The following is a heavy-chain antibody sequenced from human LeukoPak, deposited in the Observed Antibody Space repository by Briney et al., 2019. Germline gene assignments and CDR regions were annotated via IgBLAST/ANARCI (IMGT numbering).Heavy chain of an antibody. D-gene: IGHD2/OR15-2a*01. CDR2: ISGSGGST. CDR1: GFTFSSYA. V-gene: IGHV3-23*01. Sequence: GGSLRLSCAASGFTFSSYAMSWVRQAPGKGLEGVSAISGSGGSTYYADSVKGRFTISRDNSKNTLSLQMNSLRAEDTAVYFCAILSWDGRGSFYWGQGTLVTVSS. CDR3: AILSWDGRGSFY. J-gene: IGHJ4*02.